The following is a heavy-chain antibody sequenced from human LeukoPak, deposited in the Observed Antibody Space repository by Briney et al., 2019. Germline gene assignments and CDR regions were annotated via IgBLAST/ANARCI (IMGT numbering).Heavy chain of an antibody. Sequence: ASVKVSCKASGYTFTGYYMHWVRQAPGQGLERMGWINPNSGGTNYAQKFQGRVTMARDTSISTAYMELSRLRSDDTAVYYCARVGIAARLRYYFDYWGQGTLVTVSS. J-gene: IGHJ4*02. CDR3: ARVGIAARLRYYFDY. CDR1: GYTFTGYY. CDR2: INPNSGGT. D-gene: IGHD6-6*01. V-gene: IGHV1-2*02.